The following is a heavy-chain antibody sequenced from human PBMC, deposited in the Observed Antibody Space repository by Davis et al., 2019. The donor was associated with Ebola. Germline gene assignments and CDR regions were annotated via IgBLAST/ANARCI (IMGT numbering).Heavy chain of an antibody. V-gene: IGHV4-34*01. CDR1: GESFSDYF. D-gene: IGHD3-10*01. J-gene: IGHJ6*02. Sequence: SETLSLTCAVYGESFSDYFWSWIRQPPGKGLEWIGEINHSGSTNYNPSLKSRVTISVDKSKNQFSLKLTSVTAADTAVYYCARAQGVRGVIRGMDVWGQGTTVTVSS. CDR3: ARAQGVRGVIRGMDV. CDR2: INHSGST.